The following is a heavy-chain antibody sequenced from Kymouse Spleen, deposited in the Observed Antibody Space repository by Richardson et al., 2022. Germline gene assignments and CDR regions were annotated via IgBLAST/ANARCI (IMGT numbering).Heavy chain of an antibody. CDR2: ISSSSSYI. CDR1: GFTFSSYS. CDR3: ARRGYSYGDYYYYGMDV. V-gene: IGHV3-21*03. D-gene: IGHD5-18,IGHD5-18*01. J-gene: IGHJ6*02. Sequence: EVQLVESGGGLVKPGGSLRLSCAASGFTFSSYSMNWVRQAPGKGLEWVSSISSSSSYIYYADSVKGRFTISRDNAKNSLYLQMNSLRAEDTAVYYCARRGYSYGDYYYYGMDVWGQGTTVTVSS.